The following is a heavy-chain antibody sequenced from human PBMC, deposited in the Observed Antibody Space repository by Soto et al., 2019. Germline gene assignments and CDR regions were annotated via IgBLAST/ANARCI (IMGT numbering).Heavy chain of an antibody. D-gene: IGHD4-4*01. V-gene: IGHV1-8*01. CDR1: GYTFTSYD. CDR2: MNPNSGNT. J-gene: IGHJ6*02. CDR3: ARHTYSNYGYYYYGMDV. Sequence: QVQLVQSGAEVKKPGASVKVSCKASGYTFTSYDINWVRQATGQGLEWMGWMNPNSGNTGYAQKFQGRVTMTRNTSISTAYRELSSLRSEDTAVYYCARHTYSNYGYYYYGMDVWGQGTTVTVSS.